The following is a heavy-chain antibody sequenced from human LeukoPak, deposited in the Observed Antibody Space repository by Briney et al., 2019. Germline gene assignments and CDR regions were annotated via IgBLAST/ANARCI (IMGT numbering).Heavy chain of an antibody. CDR1: GFSFSIHA. Sequence: GGSLGLSCAASGFSFSIHAMHWVRQAPGKGLEWVSSVGGGDDTYHADSVKGRFKISRDDSRDTVYLQMNSLRGEDTAIYYCVKDATPRNGIWDYFDLWGQGALVTVSS. V-gene: IGHV3-23*01. CDR2: VGGGDDT. J-gene: IGHJ4*02. CDR3: VKDATPRNGIWDYFDL. D-gene: IGHD1-14*01.